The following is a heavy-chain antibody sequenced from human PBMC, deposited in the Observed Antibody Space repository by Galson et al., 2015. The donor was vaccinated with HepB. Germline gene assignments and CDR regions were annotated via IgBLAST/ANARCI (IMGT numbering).Heavy chain of an antibody. CDR1: GRTFSSYA. D-gene: IGHD2-2*01. V-gene: IGHV1-69*13. Sequence: SVKVSCKASGRTFSSYAISWVRQAPGQGLEWMGGIIPIFGTANYAQKFQGRVTITADESTSTAYMELSSLRSEDTAVYYCARGHTGYCSSTSCYNWFDPWGQGTLVTVSS. CDR2: IIPIFGTA. CDR3: ARGHTGYCSSTSCYNWFDP. J-gene: IGHJ5*02.